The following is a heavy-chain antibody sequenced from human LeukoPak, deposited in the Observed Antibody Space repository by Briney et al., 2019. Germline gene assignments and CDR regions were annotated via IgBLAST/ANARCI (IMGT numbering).Heavy chain of an antibody. CDR3: ARDAPYYYGSGSYRGENWFDP. J-gene: IGHJ5*02. V-gene: IGHV3-48*03. CDR2: ISSSGSTI. CDR1: GFTFSSYE. D-gene: IGHD3-10*01. Sequence: GGSLRLSCAASGFTFSSYEMNWVRQAPGKGLEGVSYISSSGSTIYYADSVKGRFTISRDNAKNSLYLQMNSLRAEDTAVYYCARDAPYYYGSGSYRGENWFDPWGQGTLVTVSS.